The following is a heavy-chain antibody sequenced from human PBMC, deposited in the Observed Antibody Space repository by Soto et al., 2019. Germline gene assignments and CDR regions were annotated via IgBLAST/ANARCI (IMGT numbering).Heavy chain of an antibody. CDR2: ISSSSTYI. D-gene: IGHD3-3*01. CDR3: ARGGREIIRPFDY. CDR1: GVTFSSYS. J-gene: IGHJ4*02. V-gene: IGHV3-21*01. Sequence: EVQLVESGGDLVKPGGSLRLSCADSGVTFSSYSMNWVRQAPGKGREWVSSISSSSTYIYYADSVQGRFTISRDNDKNSLYLQMNSLSAEDTAVYYCARGGREIIRPFDYWGQGTLVTVSS.